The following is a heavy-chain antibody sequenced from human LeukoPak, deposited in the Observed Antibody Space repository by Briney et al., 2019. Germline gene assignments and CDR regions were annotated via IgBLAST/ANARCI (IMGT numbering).Heavy chain of an antibody. V-gene: IGHV3-30*02. D-gene: IGHD3-3*01. Sequence: GGSLRLSCAASGFTFSSYGMHWVRQAPGKGLEWVAFIRYDGSNKYYADSVKGRFTISRGNSKNTLYLQMNSLRAEDTAVYYCATAPAITIFGVVIIPPWYFDYWGQGTLVTVSS. J-gene: IGHJ4*02. CDR1: GFTFSSYG. CDR3: ATAPAITIFGVVIIPPWYFDY. CDR2: IRYDGSNK.